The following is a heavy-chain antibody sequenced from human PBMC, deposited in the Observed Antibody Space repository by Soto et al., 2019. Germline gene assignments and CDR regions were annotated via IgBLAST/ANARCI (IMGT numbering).Heavy chain of an antibody. CDR1: GFTFSSYA. V-gene: IGHV3-64*01. CDR3: ARDFWSGYSDY. D-gene: IGHD3-3*01. Sequence: EVQLVESGGGLVQPGGSLRLSCAASGFTFSSYAMHWVRQAPGKGLEYVSAISSNGGSTYYANSVKGRFTISRDNSKNTLYLQMGSLRAEDMAVYYCARDFWSGYSDYWGQGTLVTVSS. J-gene: IGHJ4*02. CDR2: ISSNGGST.